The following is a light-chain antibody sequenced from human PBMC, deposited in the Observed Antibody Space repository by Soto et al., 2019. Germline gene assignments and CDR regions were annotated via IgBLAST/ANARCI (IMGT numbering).Light chain of an antibody. CDR1: QSVNSN. Sequence: DIVATQSASIVSVTPRESATLAWRASQSVNSNYLPWSHQHPGPPPRPLTSGISTRATGIPARFSGSGSGTEFSLTISSLQSEDFAVYYCQHYSKWPLTFGQRTRLEI. CDR2: GIS. CDR3: QHYSKWPLT. V-gene: IGKV3-15*01. J-gene: IGKJ5*01.